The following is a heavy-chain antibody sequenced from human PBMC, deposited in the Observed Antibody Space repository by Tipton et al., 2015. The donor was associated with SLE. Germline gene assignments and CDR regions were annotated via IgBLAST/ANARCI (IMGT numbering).Heavy chain of an antibody. V-gene: IGHV4-59*01. J-gene: IGHJ5*02. CDR3: ARGPPFMEWERNWFDP. D-gene: IGHD3-3*02. Sequence: TLSLTCAVYGGSFRSYYWTWIRQPPGKRLEWIAYIYHSGITNYNPSLQSRVTISVDRSKNQFSLKLTSVTAADTAVYYCARGPPFMEWERNWFDPWGQGTQVTVSS. CDR1: GGSFRSYY. CDR2: IYHSGIT.